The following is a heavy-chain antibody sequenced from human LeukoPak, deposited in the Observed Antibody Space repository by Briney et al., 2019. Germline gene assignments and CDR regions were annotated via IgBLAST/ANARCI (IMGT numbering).Heavy chain of an antibody. J-gene: IGHJ4*02. CDR1: GGSFSGYY. Sequence: PSETLSLTCAVYGGSFSGYYWSWIRQPPGKGLEWIGEINHSGSTNYNPSLKSRVTISVDTSKNQFSLKLSSVTAADTAVYYCARGRAWFGEGVNFDYWGQGTLVTVSS. CDR2: INHSGST. D-gene: IGHD3-10*01. CDR3: ARGRAWFGEGVNFDY. V-gene: IGHV4-34*01.